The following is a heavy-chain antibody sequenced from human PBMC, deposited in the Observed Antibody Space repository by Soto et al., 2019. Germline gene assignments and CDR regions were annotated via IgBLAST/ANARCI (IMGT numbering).Heavy chain of an antibody. Sequence: GGSLRLSCAASGFTFSSYAMHWVRQAPGKGLEWVAVISYDGSNKYYADSVKGRFTISRDNSKNTLYLQMNSLRAEDTAVYYCARGGYSGYDPSYFDSWGQGTLLTVYS. CDR2: ISYDGSNK. CDR1: GFTFSSYA. CDR3: ARGGYSGYDPSYFDS. D-gene: IGHD5-12*01. J-gene: IGHJ4*02. V-gene: IGHV3-30-3*01.